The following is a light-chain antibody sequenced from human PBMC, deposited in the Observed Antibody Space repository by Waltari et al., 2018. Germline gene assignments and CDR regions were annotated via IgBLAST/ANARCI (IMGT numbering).Light chain of an antibody. CDR2: AAS. Sequence: DIQMTQSPSSLSASVEDRAPITCRASQSISRYLNWYQHKPGKAPKPLIYAASSLQSGVPARLSGSGSGTDFTLTISSLQPEDFAAYYCQQSYSTPLTFGGGTKVEIK. CDR3: QQSYSTPLT. CDR1: QSISRY. J-gene: IGKJ4*01. V-gene: IGKV1-39*01.